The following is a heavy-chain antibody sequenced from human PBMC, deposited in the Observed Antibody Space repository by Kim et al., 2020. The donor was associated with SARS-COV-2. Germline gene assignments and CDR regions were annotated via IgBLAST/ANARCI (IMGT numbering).Heavy chain of an antibody. CDR3: ARRYYDILTGAFDI. J-gene: IGHJ3*02. D-gene: IGHD3-9*01. V-gene: IGHV5-10-1*01. Sequence: SPSSPGHVTISADKSISTAYLQWSSLKASDTAMYYCARRYYDILTGAFDIWGQGTMVTVSS.